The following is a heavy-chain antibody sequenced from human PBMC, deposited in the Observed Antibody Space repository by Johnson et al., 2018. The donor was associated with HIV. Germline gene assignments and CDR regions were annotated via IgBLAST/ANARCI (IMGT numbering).Heavy chain of an antibody. V-gene: IGHV3-23*04. J-gene: IGHJ3*02. Sequence: VQLVESGGGLVQPGGSLRLSCAASGFTFSSYAMSWVRQAPGKGLEWVSAISGSGGSTYYADSVKGRFTISRDNAKNSLYLQMHNLGAEDTAVYYCTRERDDAFDIWGQGTMVTVSS. CDR1: GFTFSSYA. CDR3: TRERDDAFDI. CDR2: ISGSGGST. D-gene: IGHD5-24*01.